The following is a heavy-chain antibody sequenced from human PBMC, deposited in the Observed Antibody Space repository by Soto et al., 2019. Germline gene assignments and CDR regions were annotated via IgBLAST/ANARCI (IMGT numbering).Heavy chain of an antibody. CDR3: AREEKEEVRGVIITGTGFDP. V-gene: IGHV4-31*03. Sequence: QVQLQESGPGLVKPSQTLSLTCTVSGGSISSGGYYWSWIRQHPGKGLEWIGYIYYSGSTYYNPSLKIRVTIAVDTSKNQFSLKLSSVTAADTAVYYCAREEKEEVRGVIITGTGFDPWGQGTLVTVSS. CDR2: IYYSGST. D-gene: IGHD3-10*01. J-gene: IGHJ5*02. CDR1: GGSISSGGYY.